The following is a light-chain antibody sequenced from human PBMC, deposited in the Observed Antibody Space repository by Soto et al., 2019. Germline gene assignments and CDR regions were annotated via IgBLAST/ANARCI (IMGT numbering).Light chain of an antibody. V-gene: IGLV2-14*01. CDR2: DVS. CDR1: SSDIGGYKY. Sequence: QSVLTQPASVSGSPGQSITISCTGTSSDIGGYKYVSWYQQHPGKAPKLMIYDVSRRPSGVSYRFSASKSGNTASLTISDLQAEDEDDYYCSSSTSTIVKFGGGTKLTVL. CDR3: SSSTSTIVK. J-gene: IGLJ3*02.